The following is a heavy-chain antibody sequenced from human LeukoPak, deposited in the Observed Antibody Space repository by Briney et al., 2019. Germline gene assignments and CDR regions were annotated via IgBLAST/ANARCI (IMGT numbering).Heavy chain of an antibody. D-gene: IGHD3-22*01. V-gene: IGHV3-30*02. J-gene: IGHJ4*02. CDR1: GFTFSSYG. Sequence: GGSLRLSCAASGFTFSSYGMHWVRQAPGKGLEWVAFIRYDGSNKYYADSVKGRFTISRDNSKNTLYLQMNSLRAEDTAVYYCAKGKWEVHYDSSGYYSYWGQGTLVTVSS. CDR2: IRYDGSNK. CDR3: AKGKWEVHYDSSGYYSY.